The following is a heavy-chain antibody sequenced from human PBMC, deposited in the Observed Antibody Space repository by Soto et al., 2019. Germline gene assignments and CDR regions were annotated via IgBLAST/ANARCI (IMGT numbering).Heavy chain of an antibody. CDR2: ISYDGSNK. J-gene: IGHJ6*04. Sequence: VQLVESGGGLVQPGRSLRLSCVASGITLNNYVMYWVRQAPGKGLEWVAAISYDGSNKHYTDSVKGRFTISRDNSKNTLERQTNSLGPEDTSVYCCVAVEQAYAMGFWGKGTTVTVSS. CDR1: GITLNNYV. D-gene: IGHD3-16*01. CDR3: VAVEQAYAMGF. V-gene: IGHV3-30-3*01.